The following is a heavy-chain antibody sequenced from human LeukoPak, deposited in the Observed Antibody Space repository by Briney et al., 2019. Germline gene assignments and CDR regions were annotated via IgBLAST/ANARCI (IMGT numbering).Heavy chain of an antibody. CDR3: AKDGPDIVVVVAATYVSYYFDY. Sequence: KPGGSLRLSCAASGFTFSSYDMSWVRQAPGKGLEWVSSISTTRSSIYYADSVRGRFTISRDNAKNSLYLQMNSLKAEDTAVYYCAKDGPDIVVVVAATYVSYYFDYWGQGTLVTVSS. CDR1: GFTFSSYD. D-gene: IGHD2-15*01. J-gene: IGHJ4*02. CDR2: ISTTRSSI. V-gene: IGHV3-21*04.